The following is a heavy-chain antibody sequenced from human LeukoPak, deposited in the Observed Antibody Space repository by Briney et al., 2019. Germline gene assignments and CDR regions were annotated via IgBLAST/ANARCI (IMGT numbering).Heavy chain of an antibody. J-gene: IGHJ4*02. D-gene: IGHD4-17*01. V-gene: IGHV3-48*01. Sequence: PGGSLRLSCAASGFTFSSFSMNWLRQAPGKGLEWVSYIDWSSSSINYADSVKGRFTISRDNAKNSLYLEMSSLRVEDTAVYYCARDKDYGFDYGGQGILVTVSS. CDR1: GFTFSSFS. CDR3: ARDKDYGFDY. CDR2: IDWSSSSI.